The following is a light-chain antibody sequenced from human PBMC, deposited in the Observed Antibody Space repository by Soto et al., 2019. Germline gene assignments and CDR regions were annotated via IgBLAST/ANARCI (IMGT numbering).Light chain of an antibody. CDR2: EVS. V-gene: IGLV2-8*01. J-gene: IGLJ3*02. CDR1: SSDVGGYNY. CDR3: ASWDDRLHGWV. Sequence: QSVLTQPPSASGSPGQSVTISCTGTSSDVGGYNYVSWYQQHPGKAPKLMIYEVSKRPSGVPDRFSGSKSGNTASLTVSGLQAEDEADYYCASWDDRLHGWVFGGGTKLTVL.